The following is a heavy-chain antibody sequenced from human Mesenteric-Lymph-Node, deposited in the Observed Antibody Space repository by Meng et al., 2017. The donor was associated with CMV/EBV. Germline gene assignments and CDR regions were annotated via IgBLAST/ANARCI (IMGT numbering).Heavy chain of an antibody. CDR1: GYTFTGYY. D-gene: IGHD2-2*01. J-gene: IGHJ4*02. CDR3: ARDCSSTSCYDY. CDR2: INPNSGGT. Sequence: VKVSCKASGYTFTGYYMHWVRQAPGQGLEWMGWINPNSGGTNYAQKFQGRVTMTRDTSISTAYMELSRLRSDDTAVYYCARDCSSTSCYDYWGQGTLVTVSS. V-gene: IGHV1-2*02.